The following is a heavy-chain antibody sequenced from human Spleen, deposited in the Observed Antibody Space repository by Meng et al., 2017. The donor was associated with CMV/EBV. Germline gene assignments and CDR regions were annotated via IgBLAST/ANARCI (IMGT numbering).Heavy chain of an antibody. Sequence: ASVKVSCKASGYTFNNYGITWVRQAPGQGLEWMGWITTYNGDTTYAQKLQGRVTVTTDTSTSTAYMELRSLRSDDTAVYYCARDRGQLVFKGYGMDVWGQGTTVTVSS. V-gene: IGHV1-18*01. CDR1: GYTFNNYG. D-gene: IGHD6-13*01. J-gene: IGHJ6*02. CDR3: ARDRGQLVFKGYGMDV. CDR2: ITTYNGDT.